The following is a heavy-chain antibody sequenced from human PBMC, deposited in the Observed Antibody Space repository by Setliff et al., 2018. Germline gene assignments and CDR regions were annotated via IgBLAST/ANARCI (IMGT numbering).Heavy chain of an antibody. CDR3: ARINFYVSSGYYYASDN. V-gene: IGHV1-18*01. Sequence: ASVKVSCKASGYILNSYGVSWVRQAPGQGLEWMGWINNYNMNTNYPQKFLGRVTMTTDTSTSTAYMELRSLRPDDTAVYYCARINFYVSSGYYYASDNWGQGTLVTVSS. CDR2: INNYNMNT. CDR1: GYILNSYG. J-gene: IGHJ4*02. D-gene: IGHD3-22*01.